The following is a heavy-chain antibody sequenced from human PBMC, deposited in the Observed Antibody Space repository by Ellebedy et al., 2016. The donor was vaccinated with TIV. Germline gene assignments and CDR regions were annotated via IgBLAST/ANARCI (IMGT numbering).Heavy chain of an antibody. CDR1: GYTFSNYG. D-gene: IGHD3-9*01. Sequence: ASVKVSCKAYGYTFSNYGIGWVRQAPGQGLEWVGWISGNSGDTIYAQRLQDSVTFTIDTSTNTAFVDLRSLRSDDTALYYCVRIDWLPPYYVDYWGQGTLVTVSS. J-gene: IGHJ4*02. CDR2: ISGNSGDT. V-gene: IGHV1-18*01. CDR3: VRIDWLPPYYVDY.